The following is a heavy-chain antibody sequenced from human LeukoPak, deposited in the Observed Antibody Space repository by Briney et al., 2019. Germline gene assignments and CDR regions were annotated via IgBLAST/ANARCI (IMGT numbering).Heavy chain of an antibody. V-gene: IGHV4-39*07. CDR3: ARYYYDNSGSIYAFDI. CDR1: GGSISSSSYY. J-gene: IGHJ3*02. CDR2: IYYSGST. D-gene: IGHD3-22*01. Sequence: SETLSLTRTVSGGSISSSSYYWGWIRQPPGKGLEWIGSIYYSGSTYYNPSLKSRVTISVDTSKNQFSLKLSSVTSADTAVYYCARYYYDNSGSIYAFDIWGQGTMVTVSS.